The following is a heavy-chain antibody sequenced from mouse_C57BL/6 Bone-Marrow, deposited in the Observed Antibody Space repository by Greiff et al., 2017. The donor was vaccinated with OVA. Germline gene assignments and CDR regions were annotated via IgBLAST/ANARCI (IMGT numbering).Heavy chain of an antibody. D-gene: IGHD1-1*01. J-gene: IGHJ4*01. Sequence: VQLQQPGAELVKPGASVKVSCKASGYTFTSYWMHWVKQRPGQGLEWIGRIHPSDSDTNYNQKVKGKATLTVDKSSSTAYMQLSSLTSEDSAVYYCAIPPHYYGSSYAEAMDYWGQGTSVTVSS. CDR2: IHPSDSDT. CDR1: GYTFTSYW. V-gene: IGHV1-74*01. CDR3: AIPPHYYGSSYAEAMDY.